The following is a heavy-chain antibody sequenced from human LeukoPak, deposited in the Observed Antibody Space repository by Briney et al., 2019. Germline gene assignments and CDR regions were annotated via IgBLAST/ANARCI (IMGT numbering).Heavy chain of an antibody. CDR1: GFTFSSYW. V-gene: IGHV3-7*01. CDR3: ARRQQLVRGYYFDY. D-gene: IGHD6-6*01. J-gene: IGHJ4*02. Sequence: GGSLRLSCAASGFTFSSYWMSWVRQAPGKGLERVANIKQDGSEKYYVDSVKGRFTISRDNAKNSLYLQMNSLRAKDTAVYYCARRQQLVRGYYFDYWGQGTLVTASS. CDR2: IKQDGSEK.